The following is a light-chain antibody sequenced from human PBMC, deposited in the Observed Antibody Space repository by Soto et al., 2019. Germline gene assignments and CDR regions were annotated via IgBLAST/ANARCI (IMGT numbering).Light chain of an antibody. CDR1: SSNIGNNF. CDR3: ATWDSSLIAGV. J-gene: IGLJ2*01. V-gene: IGLV1-51*01. CDR2: DNN. Sequence: QSVLTQPPSVSAATGQEVTKSCSGSSSNIGNNFVSWYQHLAGTAPKLLIYDNNKRPSGIPDRFSGTKSGTSATLGITGLQTGDEAHYYCATWDSSLIAGVFGGGTKVTVL.